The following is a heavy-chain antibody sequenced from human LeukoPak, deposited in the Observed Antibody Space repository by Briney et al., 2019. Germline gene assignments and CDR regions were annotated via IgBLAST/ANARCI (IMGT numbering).Heavy chain of an antibody. CDR1: GGSISSSSYY. J-gene: IGHJ4*02. V-gene: IGHV4-61*05. D-gene: IGHD4-17*01. CDR3: ARGYGDFRVEGRYFHS. Sequence: SETLSLTCTVSGGSISSSSYYWGWIRQPPGKGLEWIGYIYYSGSTNYNPSLKSRVTISVDTSKNQFSLKLSSVTAADTAVYYCARGYGDFRVEGRYFHSWGQGTLVTVSS. CDR2: IYYSGST.